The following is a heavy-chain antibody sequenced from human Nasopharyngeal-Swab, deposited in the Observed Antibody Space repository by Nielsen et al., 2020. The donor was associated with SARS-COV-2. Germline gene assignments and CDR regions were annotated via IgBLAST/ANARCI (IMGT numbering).Heavy chain of an antibody. J-gene: IGHJ2*01. V-gene: IGHV4-34*01. CDR3: ARGHRRTTVTNYWYFDL. Sequence: WIRQPPGKGLEWIGEINYSGSTNYNPSLKSRVTISVDTSKNQFSLKLSSVTGADTAVYYCARGHRRTTVTNYWYFDLWGRGTLVTVSS. CDR2: INYSGST. D-gene: IGHD4-17*01.